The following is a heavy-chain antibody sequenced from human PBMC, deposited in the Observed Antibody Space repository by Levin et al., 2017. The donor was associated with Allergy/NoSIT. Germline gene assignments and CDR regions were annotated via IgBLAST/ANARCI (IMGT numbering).Heavy chain of an antibody. D-gene: IGHD2-15*01. Sequence: PSETLSLTCTVSGGSISSGGYYWSWLRQHPGLGLEWIVYIYYSGSTYYNPSLKRRVTISVDTSNNQFSLKLSAVTAADTAVYYCARDWAHCSGGSCYGQGGMDVWGKGTTVTVSS. CDR2: IYYSGST. J-gene: IGHJ6*03. CDR3: ARDWAHCSGGSCYGQGGMDV. V-gene: IGHV4-31*03. CDR1: GGSISSGGYY.